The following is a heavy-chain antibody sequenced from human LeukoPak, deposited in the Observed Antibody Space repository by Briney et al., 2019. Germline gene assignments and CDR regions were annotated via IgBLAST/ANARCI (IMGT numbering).Heavy chain of an antibody. Sequence: SQTLSLTCAVSGGSITQNHWSWIRQAPGKGLECIGNFYYGERSNYNPSLKSRVTILVDTSTNNFSMKLTSVTAADTAVYYCARLAYYYDRSGPSDWYFDLWGRGTLVTVSS. CDR1: GGSITQNH. CDR3: ARLAYYYDRSGPSDWYFDL. J-gene: IGHJ2*01. V-gene: IGHV4-59*08. CDR2: FYYGERS. D-gene: IGHD3-22*01.